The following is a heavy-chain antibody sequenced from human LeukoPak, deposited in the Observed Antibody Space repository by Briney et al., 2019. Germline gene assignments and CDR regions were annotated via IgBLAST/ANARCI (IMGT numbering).Heavy chain of an antibody. V-gene: IGHV7-4-1*02. CDR1: GYTFTSYG. Sequence: GASVKVSCKASGYTFTSYGISWVRQAPGQGLEWMGWINTNTGNPTYAQGFTGRFVFSLDTSVSTAYLQINSLKAEDTAVYYCATHTKYCTGRSCPIRLDFWGQGALVTVSS. CDR2: INTNTGNP. J-gene: IGHJ4*02. D-gene: IGHD2-15*01. CDR3: ATHTKYCTGRSCPIRLDF.